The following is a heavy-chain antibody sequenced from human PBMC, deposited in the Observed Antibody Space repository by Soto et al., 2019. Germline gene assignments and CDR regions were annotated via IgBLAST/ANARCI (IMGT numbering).Heavy chain of an antibody. Sequence: GGSLRLSCAASGFTFSTYWMSWVRRAPGKGLEWVAHIKQDGSDMYYVDSVKGRFTISRDNAQNSLFLQMNSLRVEDTAVYYCARPYYGSNTEHGYWGEVTQVTVSS. D-gene: IGHD4-17*01. CDR3: ARPYYGSNTEHGY. J-gene: IGHJ4*02. CDR1: GFTFSTYW. CDR2: IKQDGSDM. V-gene: IGHV3-7*04.